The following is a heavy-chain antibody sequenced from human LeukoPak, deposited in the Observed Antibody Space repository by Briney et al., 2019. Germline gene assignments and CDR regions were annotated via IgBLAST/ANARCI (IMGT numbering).Heavy chain of an antibody. V-gene: IGHV4-34*01. Sequence: PSETLSLTCAVYGGSFSGYYWSWIRQPPGKGLEWIGEINHSGSTNYNPSLKSRVTISVDTSKSQFSLKLSSVTAADTAVYYCARSRILTGYLRARVAFDIWGQGTMVTVS. CDR1: GGSFSGYY. CDR3: ARSRILTGYLRARVAFDI. J-gene: IGHJ3*02. CDR2: INHSGST. D-gene: IGHD3-9*01.